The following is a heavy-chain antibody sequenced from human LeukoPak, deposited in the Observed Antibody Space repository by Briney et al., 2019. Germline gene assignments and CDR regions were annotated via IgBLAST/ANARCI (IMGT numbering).Heavy chain of an antibody. V-gene: IGHV3-30-3*01. CDR2: ISYDGSNK. CDR3: ARGIKDIVVVPAAPPDV. Sequence: GGSLRLSCAASGFTFSSYAMHWVRQAPGKGLEWVAVISYDGSNKYYADSVKGRFTISRDNAKNSLYLQMNSLRAEDTAVYYCARGIKDIVVVPAAPPDVWGKGATVTVSS. CDR1: GFTFSSYA. J-gene: IGHJ6*04. D-gene: IGHD2-2*01.